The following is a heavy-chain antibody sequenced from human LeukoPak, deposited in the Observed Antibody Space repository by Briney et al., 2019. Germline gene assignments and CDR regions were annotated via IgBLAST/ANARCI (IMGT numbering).Heavy chain of an antibody. J-gene: IGHJ6*03. D-gene: IGHD3/OR15-3a*01. CDR2: IIPIFGTA. V-gene: IGHV1-69*05. Sequence: GSSVKVSCKASGGTFSSYAISWVRQAPGQGLEWMGGIIPIFGTANYAQKFQGRVTITTDVSTSTAYMELSSLRSEDTAVYYCARGPRLDGTGYYYMDVWGKGTTVTVSS. CDR3: ARGPRLDGTGYYYMDV. CDR1: GGTFSSYA.